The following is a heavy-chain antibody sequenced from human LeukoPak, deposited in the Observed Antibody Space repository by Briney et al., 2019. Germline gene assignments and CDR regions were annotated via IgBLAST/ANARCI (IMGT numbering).Heavy chain of an antibody. CDR1: GYTFTSYG. J-gene: IGHJ4*02. Sequence: ASVTVSCTASGYTFTSYGISWVRQAPGQGLEWMGWISAYNGNTNYAQKLQGRVTMTTDTSTSTAYMELRSLRSDDTAVYYCARVDGWDRASAEFDYWGQGTLVTVSS. CDR3: ARVDGWDRASAEFDY. D-gene: IGHD3-16*01. CDR2: ISAYNGNT. V-gene: IGHV1-18*01.